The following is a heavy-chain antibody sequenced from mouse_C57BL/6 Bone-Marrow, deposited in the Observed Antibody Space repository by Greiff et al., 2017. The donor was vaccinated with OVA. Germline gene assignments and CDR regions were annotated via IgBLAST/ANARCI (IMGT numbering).Heavy chain of an antibody. CDR2: ISSGGDYI. CDR1: GFTFSSYA. D-gene: IGHD2-4*01. J-gene: IGHJ1*03. Sequence: EVKLVESGEGLVKPGGSLKLSCAASGFTFSSYAMSWVRQTPEKRLEWVAYISSGGDYIYYADTVKGRFTISRDNASNTLYLQMSSLKSEDTAMYYCTRDSIYYDYDGGNWYFDVWGTGTTVTVSS. V-gene: IGHV5-9-1*02. CDR3: TRDSIYYDYDGGNWYFDV.